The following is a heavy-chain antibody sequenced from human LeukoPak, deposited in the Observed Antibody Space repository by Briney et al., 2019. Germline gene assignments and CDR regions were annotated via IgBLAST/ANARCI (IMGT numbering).Heavy chain of an antibody. CDR1: GYTFTNYG. CDR2: ISANNGNT. D-gene: IGHD6-6*01. J-gene: IGHJ1*01. CDR3: ARGRRAAARRADEYFQH. V-gene: IGHV1-18*01. Sequence: ASVKVSCKASGYTFTNYGFSWVRQAPGQGLEWMGWISANNGNTNYAQKLQGRVTMTTDTSTSTAYMELRSLRSDDTAVYYCARGRRAAARRADEYFQHWGQGTLVTVSS.